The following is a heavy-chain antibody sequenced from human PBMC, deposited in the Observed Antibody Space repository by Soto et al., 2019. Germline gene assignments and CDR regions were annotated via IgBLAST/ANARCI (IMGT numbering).Heavy chain of an antibody. V-gene: IGHV3-64D*06. J-gene: IGHJ6*02. CDR2: ISSNGGST. CDR3: VKVGVGCSGGSCYSGLYGMDV. Sequence: GGSLRLSCSASGCTFSSYAMHWVRQAPGKGLEYVSAISSNGGSTYYADSVKGRFTISRDNSKNTLYLQMSSLRAEDTAVYYCVKVGVGCSGGSCYSGLYGMDVWGQGTTVTVSS. D-gene: IGHD2-15*01. CDR1: GCTFSSYA.